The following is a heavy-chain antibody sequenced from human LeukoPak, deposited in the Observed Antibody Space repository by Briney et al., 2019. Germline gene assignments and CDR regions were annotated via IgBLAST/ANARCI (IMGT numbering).Heavy chain of an antibody. CDR1: GGTFSSYA. CDR2: IILIFGTA. CDR3: ARVAASRSSSPWFDP. Sequence: SVKVSCKASGGTFSSYAISWVRQAPGQGLEWMGGIILIFGTANYAQKFAGRVTIHADDYTSTAYMEVSSLRSEDTAVYYCARVAASRSSSPWFDPWGQGTLLTVSS. D-gene: IGHD6-6*01. J-gene: IGHJ5*02. V-gene: IGHV1-69*13.